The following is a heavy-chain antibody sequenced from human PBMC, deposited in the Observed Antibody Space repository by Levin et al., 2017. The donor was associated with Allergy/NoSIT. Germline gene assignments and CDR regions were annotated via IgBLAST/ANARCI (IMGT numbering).Heavy chain of an antibody. J-gene: IGHJ4*02. V-gene: IGHV2-5*02. CDR2: IYWDDDK. D-gene: IGHD3-10*01. CDR1: GFSFSTSGVG. CDR3: AHSRLYYYGSGSYYKPFDS. Sequence: SGPTLVKPTQTLTLTCTFSGFSFSTSGVGVGWIRQPPGKALEWLAVIYWDDDKRYSPSLKSRLTITKDTSKNQVVLALTNMDPVDTATYYCAHSRLYYYGSGSYYKPFDSWGQGVLVTVSS.